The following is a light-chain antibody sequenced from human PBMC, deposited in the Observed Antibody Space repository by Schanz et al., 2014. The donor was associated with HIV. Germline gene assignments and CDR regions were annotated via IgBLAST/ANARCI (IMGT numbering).Light chain of an antibody. CDR1: QSITNW. CDR2: KAS. CDR3: QQYDKYSYS. V-gene: IGKV1-5*03. Sequence: DIPMTQSPPTLSASVGDRVTITCRASQSITNWLAWYQQKPGKAPKLLIYKASSLERGVPSRFSGRGSGTEFTLTISRLQPDDFATYYCQQYDKYSYSFGQGTKLEIK. J-gene: IGKJ2*03.